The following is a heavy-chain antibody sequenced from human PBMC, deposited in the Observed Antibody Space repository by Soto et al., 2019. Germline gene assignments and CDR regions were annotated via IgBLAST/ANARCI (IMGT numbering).Heavy chain of an antibody. Sequence: QVQLLQSGPEVKKPGASVKLSCKASGYTFRNYGIYWVRQAPGQGLEWMGWISAYHDDTNYAQNFKGRVILATDTPTSSAYLELRSLTSYDTAMYYFARDGRQFVPHSENFELRGQGTTVTVSS. CDR2: ISAYHDDT. V-gene: IGHV1-18*01. J-gene: IGHJ3*01. CDR1: GYTFRNYG. D-gene: IGHD6-6*01. CDR3: ARDGRQFVPHSENFEL.